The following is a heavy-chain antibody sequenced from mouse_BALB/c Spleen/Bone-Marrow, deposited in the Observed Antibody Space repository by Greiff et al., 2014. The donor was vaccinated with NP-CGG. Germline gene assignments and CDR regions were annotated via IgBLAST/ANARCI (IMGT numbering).Heavy chain of an antibody. CDR3: ARQLGLRWAMDY. Sequence: VQLKESGGGLVQPGGSLKLSCAASGFTFSSYTVSWVRQTPEKRLEWVAYISNGGGSTYYPDTVKSRFTISRDNAKNTLYLQMSSLKSEDTAMYYCARQLGLRWAMDYWGQGTSVTVSS. CDR2: ISNGGGST. CDR1: GFTFSSYT. V-gene: IGHV5-12-2*01. D-gene: IGHD3-1*01. J-gene: IGHJ4*01.